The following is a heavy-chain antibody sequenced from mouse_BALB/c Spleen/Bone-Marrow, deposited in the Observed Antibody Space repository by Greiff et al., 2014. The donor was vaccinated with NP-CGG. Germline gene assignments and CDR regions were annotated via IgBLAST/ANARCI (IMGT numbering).Heavy chain of an antibody. CDR2: IDPAKGNT. CDR1: DFNIKDSY. CDR3: ARNYPFAY. Sequence: EVKLVESGAELVKPGASVKLSCTASDFNIKDSYLHWVKQRPEQGLDWIGRIDPAKGNTNYDPKFQGKATITADTSSNTAYLQLSSLTSEDTAVYFCARNYPFAYWGQGTLVTVSA. J-gene: IGHJ3*01. V-gene: IGHV14-3*02. D-gene: IGHD2-1*01.